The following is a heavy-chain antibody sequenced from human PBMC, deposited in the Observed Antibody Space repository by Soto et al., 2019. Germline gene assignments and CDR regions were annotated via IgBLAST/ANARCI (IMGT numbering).Heavy chain of an antibody. CDR1: GVSISSYY. V-gene: IGHV4-59*01. Sequence: SETLSLTCTVSGVSISSYYWSWIRQPPGKGLEWIGYIYYSGSTNYNPSLKSRVTISVDTSKNQFSLKLSSVTAADTAVYYCARDQEGPYCSSTSCYNWFDPWGQGTLVTVPQ. J-gene: IGHJ5*02. CDR2: IYYSGST. D-gene: IGHD2-2*01. CDR3: ARDQEGPYCSSTSCYNWFDP.